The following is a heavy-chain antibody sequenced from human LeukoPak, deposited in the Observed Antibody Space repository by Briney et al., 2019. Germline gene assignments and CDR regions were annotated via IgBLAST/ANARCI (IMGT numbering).Heavy chain of an antibody. CDR2: INHSGST. V-gene: IGHV4-34*01. J-gene: IGHJ5*02. CDR1: GGSFSGYY. CDR3: ARGKSYYYGSGSYYNTNWFDP. Sequence: SETLSLTCAVYGGSFSGYYWSWIRQPPGKGLEWIGEINHSGSTNYNPSLKSRVTISVDTSKNQFSLKLSSVTAADTAVYYCARGKSYYYGSGSYYNTNWFDPWGQGTLVTVSS. D-gene: IGHD3-10*01.